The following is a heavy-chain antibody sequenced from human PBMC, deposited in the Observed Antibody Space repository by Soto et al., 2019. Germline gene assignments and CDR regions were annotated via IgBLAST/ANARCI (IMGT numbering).Heavy chain of an antibody. D-gene: IGHD3-22*01. Sequence: LRLSCAASGFTFNTYVMTWVRQAPGKGLEWVSSISGSAGSTFYADSVKGRFTVSRDTSKNTLYLQMNNLRADDTAEYYCARTFYSESGGYYYWGQGALVTVSS. J-gene: IGHJ4*02. CDR1: GFTFNTYV. V-gene: IGHV3-23*01. CDR2: ISGSAGST. CDR3: ARTFYSESGGYYY.